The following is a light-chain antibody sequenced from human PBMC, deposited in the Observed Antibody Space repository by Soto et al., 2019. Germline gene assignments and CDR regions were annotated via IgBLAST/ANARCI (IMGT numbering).Light chain of an antibody. CDR1: QRVASNY. J-gene: IGKJ1*01. Sequence: EIVLTQSPGTVSLSPGERATLSCRASQRVASNYLAWFQQKPGQAPTLLIYGASSRATGIPDRFSGSGSGADFTLTISRLEPEDSAVYYCQQYGISPWTFGQGSKVEIK. CDR3: QQYGISPWT. CDR2: GAS. V-gene: IGKV3-20*01.